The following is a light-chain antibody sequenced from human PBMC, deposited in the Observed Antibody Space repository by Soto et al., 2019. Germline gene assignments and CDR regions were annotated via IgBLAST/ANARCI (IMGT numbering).Light chain of an antibody. CDR3: HLYYTY. Sequence: DIQMTQSPSTLSASIGDRVTITCRASQSINGWLAWYQQKPGKAPKLLIYKASSLQSGVPSRFSGSGSGTEFTRAISSLQPDDFATYYCHLYYTYFGPGTKVDIK. V-gene: IGKV1-5*03. CDR1: QSINGW. J-gene: IGKJ3*01. CDR2: KAS.